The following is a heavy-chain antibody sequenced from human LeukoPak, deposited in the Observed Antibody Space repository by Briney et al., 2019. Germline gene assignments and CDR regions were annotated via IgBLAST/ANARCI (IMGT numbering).Heavy chain of an antibody. J-gene: IGHJ4*02. V-gene: IGHV3-7*01. CDR1: GCTFSSYA. D-gene: IGHD3-22*01. CDR2: IKQDGSEK. Sequence: GASVKVSCKASGCTFSSYAISWVRQAPGKGLEWVANIKQDGSEKYYVDSVKGRFTISRDNAKNSLYLQMNSLRAEDTAVYYCARVWYYYDSSGYYPDYWGQGTLVTVSS. CDR3: ARVWYYYDSSGYYPDY.